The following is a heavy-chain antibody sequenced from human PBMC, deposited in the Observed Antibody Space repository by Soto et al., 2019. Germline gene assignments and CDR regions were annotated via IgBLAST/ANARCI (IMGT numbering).Heavy chain of an antibody. CDR1: GGSISSGDYY. J-gene: IGHJ6*02. CDR3: AREHIKNYYHYGMDV. Sequence: PSETLSLTCTVSGGSISSGDYYWSWIRQPPGKGLEWIGYIYYSGSTYYNPSLKSRVTISVDTSKNQFSLKLSSVTAADTAVYYCAREHIKNYYHYGMDVWGQGTTVTVSS. CDR2: IYYSGST. V-gene: IGHV4-30-4*01. D-gene: IGHD2-21*01.